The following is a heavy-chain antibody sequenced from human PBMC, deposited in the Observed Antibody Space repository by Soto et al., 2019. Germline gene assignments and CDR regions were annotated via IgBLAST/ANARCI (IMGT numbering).Heavy chain of an antibody. Sequence: QVQLQQWGAGLLKPSETLSLTCAVYGGSFSGYYWSWIRQPPGKGLEWIGEINHSGSTNYNPSLTGRVAISVDTCKNQFSLKLSSVTAADTAVYYCARFRSSFNYYYYGMDVWGQGTTVTVSS. CDR3: ARFRSSFNYYYYGMDV. V-gene: IGHV4-34*01. J-gene: IGHJ6*02. CDR2: INHSGST. CDR1: GGSFSGYY. D-gene: IGHD3-10*01.